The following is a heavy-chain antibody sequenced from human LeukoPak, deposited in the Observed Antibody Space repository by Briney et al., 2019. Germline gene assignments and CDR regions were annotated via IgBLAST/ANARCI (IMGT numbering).Heavy chain of an antibody. CDR3: VRGVDGHSSGRRIYYYYMDV. CDR1: AFTFSTYK. Sequence: GGSLRLSCAASAFTFSTYKMHWVRQAPGKGLVWVSRISSDGSSTIYADSVRGRFTISRDNAKNTVYLEMSGLRAEDTAVYYCVRGVDGHSSGRRIYYYYMDVWGKGTTVTVSS. D-gene: IGHD6-19*01. V-gene: IGHV3-74*01. CDR2: ISSDGSST. J-gene: IGHJ6*03.